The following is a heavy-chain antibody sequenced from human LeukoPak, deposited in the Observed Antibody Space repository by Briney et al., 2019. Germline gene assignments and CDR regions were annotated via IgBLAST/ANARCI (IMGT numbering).Heavy chain of an antibody. V-gene: IGHV4-59*01. CDR1: GGSISNYY. Sequence: SETLSLTCTVSGGSISNYYWSWIRQPPGKGLEWIGYIFYSGSTNYNPSLKSRVTMSLDTSKSHFSLKLSSVTAADTAVYYCAREASPDFWGQGTLVTVSS. CDR2: IFYSGST. J-gene: IGHJ4*02. CDR3: AREASPDF.